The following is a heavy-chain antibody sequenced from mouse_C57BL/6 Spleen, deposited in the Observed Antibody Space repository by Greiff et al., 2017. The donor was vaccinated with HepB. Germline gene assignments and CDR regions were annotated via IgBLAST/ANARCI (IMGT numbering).Heavy chain of an antibody. CDR1: GYTFTSYW. D-gene: IGHD2-4*01. Sequence: QVQLQQPGAELVMPGASVKLSCKASGYTFTSYWMHWVKQRPGQGLEWIGEIDPSDSYTNYNQKFKGKSTLTVDKSSSTAYMQLSSLTSEDSAVYYCSRYYDYGGYFDVWGTGTTVTVSS. V-gene: IGHV1-69*01. CDR3: SRYYDYGGYFDV. CDR2: IDPSDSYT. J-gene: IGHJ1*03.